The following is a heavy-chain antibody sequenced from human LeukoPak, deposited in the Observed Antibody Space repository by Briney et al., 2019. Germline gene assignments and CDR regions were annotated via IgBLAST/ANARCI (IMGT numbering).Heavy chain of an antibody. J-gene: IGHJ6*03. V-gene: IGHV3-23*01. CDR1: GFTFSSYG. Sequence: GGSLRLSCAASGFTFSSYGMSWVRQAPGKGLEWVSAISGSGGSTYYADSVKGRFTISRDNSKNTLYLQMNSLRAEDTAVYYCAKDGVGAQGYYYMDVWGKGTTVTISS. D-gene: IGHD1-26*01. CDR2: ISGSGGST. CDR3: AKDGVGAQGYYYMDV.